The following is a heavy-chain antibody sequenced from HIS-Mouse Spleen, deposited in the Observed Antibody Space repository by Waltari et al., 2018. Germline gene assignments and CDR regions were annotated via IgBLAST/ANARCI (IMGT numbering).Heavy chain of an antibody. CDR3: AREIPYSSSWYDWYFDL. CDR2: IYYSGST. V-gene: IGHV4-39*07. J-gene: IGHJ2*01. Sequence: QLQLQESGPGLVKPSETLSLTCTVPGASISRSSYYLGWIRQPPGKGLEWIGSIYYSGSTYYNPSLKSRVTISVDTSKNQFSLKLSSVTAADTAVYYCAREIPYSSSWYDWYFDLWGRGTLVTVSS. CDR1: GASISRSSYY. D-gene: IGHD6-13*01.